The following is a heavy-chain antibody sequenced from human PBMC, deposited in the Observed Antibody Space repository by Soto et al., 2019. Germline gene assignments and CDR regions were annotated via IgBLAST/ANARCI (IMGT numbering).Heavy chain of an antibody. D-gene: IGHD3-9*01. V-gene: IGHV3-23*01. CDR3: AKGVDMLTGTSSPFDY. CDR2: ISGSGSST. CDR1: GFTFSSYA. Sequence: GGSLRLSCAASGFTFSSYAMSWVRQAPGKGLEWVSAISGSGSSTYYADSVKGRFTISRDNSKNKLYLQMNSLRAEDPDVYYCAKGVDMLTGTSSPFDYWGQGTQVTVSS. J-gene: IGHJ4*02.